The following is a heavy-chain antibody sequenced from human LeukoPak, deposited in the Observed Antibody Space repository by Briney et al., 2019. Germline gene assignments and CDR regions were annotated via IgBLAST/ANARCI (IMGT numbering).Heavy chain of an antibody. CDR3: ARGAPRTVLVTDTSFDY. V-gene: IGHV1-2*02. D-gene: IGHD1-26*01. J-gene: IGHJ4*02. CDR1: GYTFRDYY. CDR2: SNPNSGDT. Sequence: ASVKVSCQTSGYTFRDYYIYWVRQAPGQGLEWMGLSNPNSGDTNYAQKFQDRITMTRDTSIGTAYMELNRLSPDDTAIYFCARGAPRTVLVTDTSFDYWGQGALVTVSS.